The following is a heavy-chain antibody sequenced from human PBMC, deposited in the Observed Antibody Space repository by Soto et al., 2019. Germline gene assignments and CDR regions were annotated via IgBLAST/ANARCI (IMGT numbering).Heavy chain of an antibody. Sequence: GGSLRLSCAASGFTFSSYDMHWVRQATGKGLECVSAIGTAGDTYYPGSVMGRFTISRENVKNSLYLQMNILRAGDTTVYYCARGGAAAGTGNWFYPRGLGTLVNVTS. V-gene: IGHV3-13*01. CDR2: IGTAGDT. D-gene: IGHD6-13*01. CDR3: ARGGAAAGTGNWFYP. J-gene: IGHJ5*02. CDR1: GFTFSSYD.